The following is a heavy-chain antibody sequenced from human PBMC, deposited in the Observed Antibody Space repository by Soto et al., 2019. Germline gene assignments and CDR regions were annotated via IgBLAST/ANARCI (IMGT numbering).Heavy chain of an antibody. D-gene: IGHD1-7*01. CDR1: GGTFSSYA. J-gene: IGHJ5*02. V-gene: IGHV1-69*13. CDR3: ARELEIRLSGGSQGWFDP. Sequence: SVKVSCKASGGTFSSYAISWVRQAPGQGLEWMGGIIPIFGTANYAQKFQGRVTITADESTSTAYMELSSLRSEDTAVYYCARELEIRLSGGSQGWFDPWGQGTLVTVSS. CDR2: IIPIFGTA.